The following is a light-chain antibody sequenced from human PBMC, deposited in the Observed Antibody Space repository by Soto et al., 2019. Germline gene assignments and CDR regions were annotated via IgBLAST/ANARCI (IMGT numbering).Light chain of an antibody. V-gene: IGLV2-14*01. CDR3: GSYTSGSSYV. CDR2: DAS. Sequence: QSALTQPASVSGSPGQSITISCSGTSSDVGTYNSVSWYQQHPGKAPKLIIYDASHRPSGVSYRFSGSKSGSTASLTISGLQAEDEADYYCGSYTSGSSYVFGSGTKVTVL. J-gene: IGLJ1*01. CDR1: SSDVGTYNS.